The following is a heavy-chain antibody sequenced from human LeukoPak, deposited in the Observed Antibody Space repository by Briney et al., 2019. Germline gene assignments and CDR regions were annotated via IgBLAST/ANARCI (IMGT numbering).Heavy chain of an antibody. CDR1: GFTFSTYA. J-gene: IGHJ4*02. V-gene: IGHV3-23*01. Sequence: GGSLRLSCAASGFTFSTYAMGWVRQAPGKGLEWVSVISGSGGRTYYADSVKGRFTISRDNSKNTLYLQMNSLRAEDTTVYYCAKVIDYGDYYDYWGQGTLVTVSS. CDR2: ISGSGGRT. D-gene: IGHD4-17*01. CDR3: AKVIDYGDYYDY.